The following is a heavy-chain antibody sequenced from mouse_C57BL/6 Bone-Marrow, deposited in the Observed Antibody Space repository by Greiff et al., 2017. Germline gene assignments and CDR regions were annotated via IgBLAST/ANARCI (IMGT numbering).Heavy chain of an antibody. Sequence: VQLQQSGPELVKPGASVNISCKASGYSFTGYYMNWVKQSPETSLEWIGEINPSTGGTTYNQKFKAKATLTVDKSSSTAYMQLKSLTSEDSAVYYCAREWLLPPAYWGQGTLVTVSA. CDR1: GYSFTGYY. CDR2: INPSTGGT. D-gene: IGHD2-3*01. CDR3: AREWLLPPAY. V-gene: IGHV1-42*01. J-gene: IGHJ3*01.